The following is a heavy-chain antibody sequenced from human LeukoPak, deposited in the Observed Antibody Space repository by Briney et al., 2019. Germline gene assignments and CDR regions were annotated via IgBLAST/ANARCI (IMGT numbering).Heavy chain of an antibody. CDR1: GYTVTSYG. Sequence: ASVKASCKASGYTVTSYGISWVRQAPGQGLEWMGWISAYNGNTNYAQKLQGRVTMTTDTSTSTAYMELRSLRSDDTAVYYCARVAAAGFHHNWFDPWGQGTLVTVSS. CDR3: ARVAAAGFHHNWFDP. D-gene: IGHD6-13*01. V-gene: IGHV1-18*01. CDR2: ISAYNGNT. J-gene: IGHJ5*02.